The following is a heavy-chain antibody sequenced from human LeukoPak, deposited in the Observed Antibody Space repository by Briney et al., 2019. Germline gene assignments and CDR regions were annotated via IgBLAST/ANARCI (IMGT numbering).Heavy chain of an antibody. V-gene: IGHV3-7*01. Sequence: GGSLRLSCAASQFTFSSYWMNWVRQAPGKGLEWVANIKQDGSEKYYVDSVKGRFTISRDNAKNSLYLQMNSLRAEDTAVYYCARGYTSPWDRAFDIWGQGTMVTVSS. CDR3: ARGYTSPWDRAFDI. D-gene: IGHD6-19*01. J-gene: IGHJ3*02. CDR1: QFTFSSYW. CDR2: IKQDGSEK.